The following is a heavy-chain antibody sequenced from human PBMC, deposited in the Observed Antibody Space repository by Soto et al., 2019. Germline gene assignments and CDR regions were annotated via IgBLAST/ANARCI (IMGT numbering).Heavy chain of an antibody. CDR3: AKLVRDDVRRSDLDH. CDR2: FYYSGTT. D-gene: IGHD3-10*02. J-gene: IGHJ4*02. Sequence: SETLSLTCTVSGDSITASYSNWAWIRQPPGKGPEWIGTFYYSGTTSQNPPLRSRITISGDTSRNQFSLNLRSVTAAASGVYYCAKLVRDDVRRSDLDHWGQGTLVTVSS. CDR1: GDSITASYSN. V-gene: IGHV4-39*01.